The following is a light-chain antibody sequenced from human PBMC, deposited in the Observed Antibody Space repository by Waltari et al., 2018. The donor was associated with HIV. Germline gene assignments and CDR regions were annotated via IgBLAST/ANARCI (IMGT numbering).Light chain of an antibody. CDR2: GAS. Sequence: EFVLTQYPGTLSLSPVERATLSCRGSQGVSSSYFAWYQQQPGQAPRLLIYGASSRATGIPDRFSGSGSGTDFTLTISRLEPEDFAMYHCQHYRSSPTTFGGGTKVEIK. V-gene: IGKV3-20*01. CDR3: QHYRSSPTT. J-gene: IGKJ4*01. CDR1: QGVSSSY.